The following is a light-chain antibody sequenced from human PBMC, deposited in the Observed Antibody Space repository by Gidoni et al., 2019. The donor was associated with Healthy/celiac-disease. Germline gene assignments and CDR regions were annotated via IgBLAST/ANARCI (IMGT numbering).Light chain of an antibody. V-gene: IGKV3-20*01. J-gene: IGKJ5*01. CDR2: GAS. CDR1: QSVSSSY. Sequence: EIVLTPSPGPLSLSPGERATLSCRASQSVSSSYLAWYQQKPGQAPRLLIYGASSRATGIPDRFSGSGSGTDFTLTISRLEPEDVAVYYCQQYGSSPPITFXXXTRLEIK. CDR3: QQYGSSPPIT.